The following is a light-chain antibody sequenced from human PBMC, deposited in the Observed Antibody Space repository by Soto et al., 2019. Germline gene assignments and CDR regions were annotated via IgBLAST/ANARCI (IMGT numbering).Light chain of an antibody. J-gene: IGKJ4*02. CDR3: QQRSNCPLT. CDR2: DAS. V-gene: IGKV3-11*01. Sequence: EIVLTQSPATLSLSPGERATLSCRASQSVSSYLAWYQQKPGQAPRLLIYDASNRATGIPARFSGSGSGTVFTLTISSQEPEDFAVYYCQQRSNCPLTFGGGTKVEIK. CDR1: QSVSSY.